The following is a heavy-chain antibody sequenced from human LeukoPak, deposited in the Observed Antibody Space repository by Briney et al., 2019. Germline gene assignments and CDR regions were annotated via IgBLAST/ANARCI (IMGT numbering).Heavy chain of an antibody. Sequence: PGGSLRLSCAASGFTFSSYSMNWVRQAPGKGLEWVSSISSSSYIYYADSVKGRFTISRDNAKNSLYLQMNSLRAEDTAVYYCASLYYDFWSGYRTGADYWGQGTLVTVSS. CDR2: ISSSSYI. CDR3: ASLYYDFWSGYRTGADY. V-gene: IGHV3-21*01. D-gene: IGHD3-3*01. CDR1: GFTFSSYS. J-gene: IGHJ4*02.